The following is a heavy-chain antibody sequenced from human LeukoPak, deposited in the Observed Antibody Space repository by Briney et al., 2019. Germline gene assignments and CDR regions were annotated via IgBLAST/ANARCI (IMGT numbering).Heavy chain of an antibody. CDR3: ARVVPVGGNDY. CDR2: IYHSGNT. Sequence: PSETPSLTCAVSGYSIRSNYLWGWVRQPPGKRLEWIATIYHSGNTYYNPSLRSRVTMSVDTFKNQFSLKVTSVTAADTAVYYCARVVPVGGNDYWCQGILVTVSS. V-gene: IGHV4-38-2*01. D-gene: IGHD4-23*01. J-gene: IGHJ4*02. CDR1: GYSIRSNYL.